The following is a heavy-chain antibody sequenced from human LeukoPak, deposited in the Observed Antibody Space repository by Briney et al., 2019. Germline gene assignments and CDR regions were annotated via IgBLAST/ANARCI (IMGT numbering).Heavy chain of an antibody. CDR1: GYTFTGYY. V-gene: IGHV1-2*02. D-gene: IGHD3-22*01. Sequence: GASVKVSCKASGYTFTGYYMHWVRQAPGQGLEWMGWINPNSGGTNHAQKFQGRVTMTRDTSISTAYMELSRLRSDDTAVYYCARFKRNYYDSSGPFDYWGQGTLVTVSS. CDR2: INPNSGGT. CDR3: ARFKRNYYDSSGPFDY. J-gene: IGHJ4*02.